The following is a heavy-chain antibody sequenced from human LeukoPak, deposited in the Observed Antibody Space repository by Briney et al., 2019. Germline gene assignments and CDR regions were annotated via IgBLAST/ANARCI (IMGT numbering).Heavy chain of an antibody. CDR1: GFTFSSYD. Sequence: QPRGSLRLSCAASGFTFSSYDMHWVRQAPGKGLEWVAVIWYDGSNKYYADSVKGRFTISRDNSKNTLYLQMNSLRAEDTAVYYCATEGSVFDYWGQGTLVTVSS. CDR2: IWYDGSNK. CDR3: ATEGSVFDY. J-gene: IGHJ4*02. V-gene: IGHV3-33*01.